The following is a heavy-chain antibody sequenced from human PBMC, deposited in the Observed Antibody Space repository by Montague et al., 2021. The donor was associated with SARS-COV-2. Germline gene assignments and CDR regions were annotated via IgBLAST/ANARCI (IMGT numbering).Heavy chain of an antibody. CDR3: ARLRDGVVPSPILGVGPYYSYYYMDV. Sequence: SETLSLTCAVSGGSFSGFYWSWVRQSPGEGLEWIGEINRSGSINYNPSLKSRLTISADTSKNQFSLKLTSVAAADTAVYYCARLRDGVVPSPILGVGPYYSYYYMDVWGRGTTVTVSS. J-gene: IGHJ6*03. D-gene: IGHD3-10*01. CDR1: GGSFSGFY. V-gene: IGHV4-34*01. CDR2: INRSGSI.